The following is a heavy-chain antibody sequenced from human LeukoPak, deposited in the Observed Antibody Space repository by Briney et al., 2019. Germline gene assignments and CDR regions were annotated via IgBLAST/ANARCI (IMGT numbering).Heavy chain of an antibody. CDR3: ARGTDDYGGMADAFDI. V-gene: IGHV4-34*01. Sequence: SETLSLTCAVYGGSFSGYCWSWIRQPPGKGLEWIGEINHSGSTNYNPSLKSRATISVDTSKNQFSLKLSSVTAADTAVYYCARGTDDYGGMADAFDIWGQGTMVTVPS. CDR1: GGSFSGYC. D-gene: IGHD4-23*01. J-gene: IGHJ3*02. CDR2: INHSGST.